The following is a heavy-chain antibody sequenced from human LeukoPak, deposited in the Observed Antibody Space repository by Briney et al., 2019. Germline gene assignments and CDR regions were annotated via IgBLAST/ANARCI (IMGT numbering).Heavy chain of an antibody. V-gene: IGHV4-61*02. CDR3: ARDPRVVVAATGAY. Sequence: PSQTLSLTCTVSGGSISSDSYYWSWIRQPAGKGLEWIGRIYTSGSANYNPSLKSRVTISVDTSKNQFSLKLSSVTAADTAVYYCARDPRVVVAATGAYWGQGTLVTVSS. CDR2: IYTSGSA. CDR1: GGSISSDSYY. D-gene: IGHD2-15*01. J-gene: IGHJ4*02.